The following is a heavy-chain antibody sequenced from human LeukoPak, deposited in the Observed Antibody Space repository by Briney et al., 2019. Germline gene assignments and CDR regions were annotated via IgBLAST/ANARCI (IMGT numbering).Heavy chain of an antibody. CDR1: GFTLISYW. CDR3: SASGGGGFDY. Sequence: GGSLRLSCAASGFTLISYWMHGVRHAPAKGLVWVSRINGYGSSTDFADSVTGRFTISRDKAKNTLSLQMNSLRTEDTAVYYCSASGGGGFDYWGQGILVTVSS. CDR2: INGYGSST. V-gene: IGHV3-74*01. D-gene: IGHD3-16*01. J-gene: IGHJ4*02.